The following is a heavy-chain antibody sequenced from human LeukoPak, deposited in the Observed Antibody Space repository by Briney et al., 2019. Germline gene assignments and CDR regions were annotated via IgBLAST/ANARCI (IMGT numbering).Heavy chain of an antibody. J-gene: IGHJ4*02. D-gene: IGHD1-26*01. CDR2: FDWDDDE. CDR1: GFSLTTTGMC. CDR3: ARILRRYGGLPTYYFDY. Sequence: SGPTLMNPTQPLTLTCTFSGFSLTTTGMCVSWIRHPPGKALEWLALFDWDDDEYYNTSLQTRLTISKDTSKNQVVLTMTNMDPVDTATYYCARILRRYGGLPTYYFDYWGQGTLVTVSS. V-gene: IGHV2-70*01.